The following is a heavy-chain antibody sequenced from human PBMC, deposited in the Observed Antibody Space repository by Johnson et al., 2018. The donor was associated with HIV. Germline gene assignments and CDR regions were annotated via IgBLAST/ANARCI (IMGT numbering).Heavy chain of an antibody. J-gene: IGHJ3*02. CDR3: AKDRNWGASGAFDI. D-gene: IGHD3-16*01. CDR2: ISYDGNNK. CDR1: GFTFSGSG. Sequence: QMQLVESGGVVVQPGGSLRLSCSASGFTFSGSGMHWVRQSPGKGLAWVAVISYDGNNKFYTDSVKGRFTISRDNSNNTLHLEMNSLRPEDTALYYCAKDRNWGASGAFDIWGQGTMVTVS. V-gene: IGHV3-30*18.